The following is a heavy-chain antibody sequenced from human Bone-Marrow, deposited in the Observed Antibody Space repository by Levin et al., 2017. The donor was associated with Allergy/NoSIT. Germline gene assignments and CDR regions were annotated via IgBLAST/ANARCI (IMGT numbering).Heavy chain of an antibody. CDR1: GGSISNYY. CDR3: ARGGAPRPGY. CDR2: MFYSGSA. J-gene: IGHJ4*02. V-gene: IGHV4-59*01. D-gene: IGHD6-6*01. Sequence: AGGSLRLSCTVSGGSISNYYWSWIRQPPGKGLEWIGYMFYSGSANYSPSLKSRVTMSVDTSKNVFSLKLTSVTAADTAVYYCARGGAPRPGYWGQGTLVTVSS.